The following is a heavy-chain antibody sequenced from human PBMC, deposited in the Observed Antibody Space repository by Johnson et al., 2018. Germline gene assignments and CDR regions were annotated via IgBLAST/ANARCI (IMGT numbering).Heavy chain of an antibody. D-gene: IGHD3-16*01. J-gene: IGHJ6*03. CDR2: ISSDGRNT. Sequence: QVQLVESGGGVVQPGMSLRLSCAGSGFIFNNYAMHWVRQAPGKGLEWVTVISSDGRNTYYADSVKGRFTISRDNSKTTLYLQMNSLSDDDTAGYYCARVCCGGGLREAMDVWGKGTTVTVSS. V-gene: IGHV3-30*04. CDR1: GFIFNNYA. CDR3: ARVCCGGGLREAMDV.